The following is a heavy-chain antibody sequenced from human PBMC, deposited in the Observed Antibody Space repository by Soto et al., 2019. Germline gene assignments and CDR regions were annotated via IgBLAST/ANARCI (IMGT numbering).Heavy chain of an antibody. Sequence: QVQLVQSGAEVKKPGASVKVSGKALGYTLTSYDINWVRQATGQGLEGMGGRTPNSGNTGYAQKFQGRVTMTRNTSISTAYMELSSLRSEDTAVYYCARRGYSSSWYYYYYYGMDVWGQGTTVTVSS. J-gene: IGHJ6*02. V-gene: IGHV1-8*01. CDR1: GYTLTSYD. CDR2: RTPNSGNT. CDR3: ARRGYSSSWYYYYYYGMDV. D-gene: IGHD6-13*01.